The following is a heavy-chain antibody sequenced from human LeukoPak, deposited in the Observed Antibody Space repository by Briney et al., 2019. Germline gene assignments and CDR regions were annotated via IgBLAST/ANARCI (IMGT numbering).Heavy chain of an antibody. J-gene: IGHJ4*02. CDR3: ARRGPIAVAGHFDY. CDR2: IYYGGST. Sequence: SETLSLTCTVSGGSISSYYWSWIRQPPGKGLEWIGYIYYGGSTNYNPSLKSRVTISVDTSKSQFSLNLDSVTAADTAVYYCARRGPIAVAGHFDYWGQGTLVTVSS. D-gene: IGHD6-19*01. CDR1: GGSISSYY. V-gene: IGHV4-59*01.